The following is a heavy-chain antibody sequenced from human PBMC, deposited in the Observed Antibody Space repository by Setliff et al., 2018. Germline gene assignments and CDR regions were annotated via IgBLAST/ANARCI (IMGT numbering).Heavy chain of an antibody. V-gene: IGHV4-39*07. J-gene: IGHJ3*02. D-gene: IGHD3-22*01. CDR3: ARGKIRITMIVVPTGGAFDI. Sequence: PSETLSLTCNVSGASISSGFYYWGWIRQPPGKGLEWIGSIHYSGSTYYNPSLKSRVTISVDTSKNQFSLKLSSVTAADTAVYYCARGKIRITMIVVPTGGAFDIWGQGTMVT. CDR1: GASISSGFYY. CDR2: IHYSGST.